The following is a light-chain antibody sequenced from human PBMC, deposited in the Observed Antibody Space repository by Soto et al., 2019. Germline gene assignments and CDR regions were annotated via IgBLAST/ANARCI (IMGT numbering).Light chain of an antibody. CDR3: QQYNDWPRS. Sequence: EIVMTQSPATLPVSPGERATLSCRASQSVTYNLAWYQQKPGQAPRLLIYGASTRATGIPARFSGSGSGTEFTLTISSLQSEDFAVYYCQQYNDWPRSFGQGTKLEIK. CDR2: GAS. CDR1: QSVTYN. J-gene: IGKJ2*03. V-gene: IGKV3-15*01.